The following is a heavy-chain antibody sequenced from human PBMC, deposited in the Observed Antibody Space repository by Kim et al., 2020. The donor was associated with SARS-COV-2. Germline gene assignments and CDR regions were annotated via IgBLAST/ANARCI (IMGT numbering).Heavy chain of an antibody. Sequence: GGSLRLSCAASGFTFSSYAMSWVRQAPGKGLEWVSAISGSGGSTYYADSVKGRFTISRDNSKNTLYLQMNSLRAEDTAVYYCAKDQAARYFDWLPLPLYFDYWGQGTLVTVSS. J-gene: IGHJ4*02. V-gene: IGHV3-23*01. CDR1: GFTFSSYA. CDR3: AKDQAARYFDWLPLPLYFDY. D-gene: IGHD3-9*01. CDR2: ISGSGGST.